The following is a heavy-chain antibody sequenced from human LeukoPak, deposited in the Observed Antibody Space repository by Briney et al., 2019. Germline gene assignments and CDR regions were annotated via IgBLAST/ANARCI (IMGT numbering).Heavy chain of an antibody. CDR3: ARPVPSRLGWFDP. J-gene: IGHJ5*02. D-gene: IGHD1-1*01. CDR2: INQSGST. V-gene: IGHV4-34*01. Sequence: SETLSLTCTVSGGSINNYYWSWIRQSPGKGLEWIGEINQSGSTNYNPSLKSRVTISVDTSKNQFSLKLTSVTAADTAVYYCARPVPSRLGWFDPWGQGTLVTVSS. CDR1: GGSINNYY.